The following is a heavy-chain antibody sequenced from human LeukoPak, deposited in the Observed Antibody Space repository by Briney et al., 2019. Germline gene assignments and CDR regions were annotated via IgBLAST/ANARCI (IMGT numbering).Heavy chain of an antibody. CDR3: ARDMRGTFDY. V-gene: IGHV3-74*01. CDR2: MSPDGSAT. CDR1: GFTFRDFG. J-gene: IGHJ4*02. Sequence: GGSLRLSCAASGFTFRDFGMHWVRRAPGKGRVWVSRMSPDGSATYYADSVKGRFTISRDNAENTMYLQMSSLRAEDTAVYYCARDMRGTFDYWGQGALVTVSS. D-gene: IGHD1-1*01.